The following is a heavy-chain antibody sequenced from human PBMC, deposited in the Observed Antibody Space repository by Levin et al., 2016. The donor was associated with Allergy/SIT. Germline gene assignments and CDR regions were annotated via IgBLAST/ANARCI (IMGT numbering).Heavy chain of an antibody. CDR2: IYYSGST. D-gene: IGHD3-10*01. J-gene: IGHJ4*02. Sequence: RQAPGKGLEWIGYIYYSGSTYYNPSLKSRVTISVDTSKNQFSLKLSSVTAADTAVYYCARMVRGVIGYFDYWGQGTLVTVSS. CDR3: ARMVRGVIGYFDY. V-gene: IGHV4-31*02.